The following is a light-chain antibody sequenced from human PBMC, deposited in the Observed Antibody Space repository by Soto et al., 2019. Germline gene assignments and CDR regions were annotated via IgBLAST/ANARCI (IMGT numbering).Light chain of an antibody. CDR3: QQRNVWPPIA. Sequence: ESVMTPSTSTLSVSSGERATLSCRAIQIVSSNLAWYQQKPGQAPRLLIYGASTRATGIPARFSGSGSGTEFTLPISSLQSEDFAVSYRQQRNVWPPIAFGQGTRLEIK. V-gene: IGKV3D-15*01. CDR1: QIVSSN. CDR2: GAS. J-gene: IGKJ5*01.